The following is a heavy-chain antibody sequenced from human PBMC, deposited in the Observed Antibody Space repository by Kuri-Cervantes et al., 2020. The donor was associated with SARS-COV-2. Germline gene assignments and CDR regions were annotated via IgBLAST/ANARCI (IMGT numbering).Heavy chain of an antibody. CDR3: ARVEVAGMSYGMDV. V-gene: IGHV3-66*02. CDR2: IYSGGST. J-gene: IGHJ6*02. CDR1: GFTVSSNY. Sequence: GGSLRLSCAASGFTVSSNYMSWVRQAPGKGLEWVSVIYSGGSTYYADSVKGRFTISRDNSKNKLYLQMNSLRAEDTAVYYCARVEVAGMSYGMDVWGQGTTVTVSS. D-gene: IGHD6-19*01.